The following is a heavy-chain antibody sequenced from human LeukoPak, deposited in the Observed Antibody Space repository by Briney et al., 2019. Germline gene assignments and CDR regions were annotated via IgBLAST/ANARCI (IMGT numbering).Heavy chain of an antibody. J-gene: IGHJ4*02. CDR2: IHTSGGS. CDR1: GASISHYY. D-gene: IGHD1-26*01. Sequence: PSETLSLTCTVSGASISHYYWSWLRQTPAKGLEWMGHIHTSGGSTYYPSLKSRLTMSIDTSRNQLSLKLTSVTAADTAVYFCARLGSYHDFWGQGALVTVSS. V-gene: IGHV4-4*09. CDR3: ARLGSYHDF.